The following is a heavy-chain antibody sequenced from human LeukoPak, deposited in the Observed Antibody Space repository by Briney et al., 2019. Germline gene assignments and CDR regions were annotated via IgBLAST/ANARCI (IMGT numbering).Heavy chain of an antibody. CDR3: ARGGGYCSGGSCLRYFDL. V-gene: IGHV4-61*02. CDR2: IYTSRST. Sequence: SQTLSFTCTVSGGSISSGSYYWSWIRQPAGKGLEWIGRIYTSRSTNYNPSLKSRVTISVDTSKDQFSLKLSSVTAADTAVYYCARGGGYCSGGSCLRYFDLWGRGTLVTVSS. J-gene: IGHJ2*01. D-gene: IGHD2-15*01. CDR1: GGSISSGSYY.